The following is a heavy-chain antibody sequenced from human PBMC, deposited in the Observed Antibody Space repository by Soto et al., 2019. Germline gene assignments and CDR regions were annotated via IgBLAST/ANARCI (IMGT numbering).Heavy chain of an antibody. CDR1: GSTFGNYW. CDR2: IKEDGSEK. Sequence: GSLRLSCVASGSTFGNYWMSWVRQAPGKGLEWVANIKEDGSEKYYVDSVKSRFTISRDNAKNSMYLQMNSLRSEDTAVYYCATDADSSGWELDYWGQGTLVTVSS. J-gene: IGHJ4*02. D-gene: IGHD6-19*01. CDR3: ATDADSSGWELDY. V-gene: IGHV3-7*01.